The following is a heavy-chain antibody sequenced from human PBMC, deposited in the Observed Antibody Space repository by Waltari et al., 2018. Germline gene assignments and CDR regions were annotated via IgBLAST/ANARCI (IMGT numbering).Heavy chain of an antibody. CDR1: ECTFSSYG. Sequence: LSYQSSECTFSSYGMHWVRQAPGKGLEWVAFILYDGSNKYYADSVKGRFTISRDNYKNTLYLQMNSLSAEATAVYYCGKDSGDFDSWGQGTMVTVSS. CDR3: GKDSGDFDS. D-gene: IGHD2-21*01. V-gene: IGHV3-30*02. J-gene: IGHJ4*02. CDR2: ILYDGSNK.